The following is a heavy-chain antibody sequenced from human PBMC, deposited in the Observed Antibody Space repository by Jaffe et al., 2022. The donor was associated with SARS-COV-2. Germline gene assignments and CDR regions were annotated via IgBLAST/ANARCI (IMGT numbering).Heavy chain of an antibody. CDR1: HGSLSGHF. CDR2: ITQSGST. J-gene: IGHJ6*02. V-gene: IGHV4-34*01. Sequence: QVQLQQWGAGLLRPSQTLSLTCGVNHGSLSGHFWSWIRQSPGKGLEWIGEITQSGSTNYNPSLKSRVTISVNTSKNHFSLQLSSVTAADTAVYYCARGDYDFWSGNYRNYYGMDVWGQGTTVTV. D-gene: IGHD3-3*01. CDR3: ARGDYDFWSGNYRNYYGMDV.